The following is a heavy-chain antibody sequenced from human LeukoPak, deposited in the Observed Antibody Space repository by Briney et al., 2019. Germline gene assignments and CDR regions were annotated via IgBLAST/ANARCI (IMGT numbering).Heavy chain of an antibody. CDR3: VRDYDSSGPQKNYFDF. D-gene: IGHD3-22*01. CDR1: TGSFSSYC. Sequence: ASVKVSCKASTGSFSSYCISWVRQAPGHGLEWMGRIILMYDTPSYPEHFQGRVTISAAKSTGTAYMELSSLTSGDTAVYYCVRDYDSSGPQKNYFDFWGRGTLITVSS. V-gene: IGHV1-69*06. J-gene: IGHJ4*02. CDR2: IILMYDTP.